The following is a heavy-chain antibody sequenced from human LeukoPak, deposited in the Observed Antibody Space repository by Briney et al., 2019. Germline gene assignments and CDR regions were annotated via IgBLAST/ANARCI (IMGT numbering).Heavy chain of an antibody. D-gene: IGHD6-13*01. V-gene: IGHV4-59*12. CDR1: GDSISDYY. Sequence: SSETLSLTCTVSGDSISDYYWSWIRQPPGKGLEWIGFIHYSGSTTYNPSLKSRVTISVDTSKNQFSLKLSSVTAADTAVYYCARDNPQYSSSWYGVYYFDYWGQGTLVTVSS. CDR2: IHYSGST. J-gene: IGHJ4*02. CDR3: ARDNPQYSSSWYGVYYFDY.